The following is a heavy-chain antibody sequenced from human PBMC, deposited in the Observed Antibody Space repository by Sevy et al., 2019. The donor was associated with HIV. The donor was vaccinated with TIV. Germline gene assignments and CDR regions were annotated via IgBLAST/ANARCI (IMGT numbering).Heavy chain of an antibody. CDR3: AKVSSDYDFWSGYWFIEKTGNFDY. CDR1: GFTFSSYA. CDR2: ISGSGGST. V-gene: IGHV3-23*01. J-gene: IGHJ4*02. Sequence: GGSLRLSCAASGFTFSSYAMSWVRQAPGKGLEWVSAISGSGGSTYYADSVKGRFTISRDNSKNTLYLQMNSLRAEDTAVYYCAKVSSDYDFWSGYWFIEKTGNFDYWGQGTLVTVCS. D-gene: IGHD3-3*01.